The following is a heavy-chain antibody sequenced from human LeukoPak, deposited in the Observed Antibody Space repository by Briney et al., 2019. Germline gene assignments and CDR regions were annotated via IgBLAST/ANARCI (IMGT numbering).Heavy chain of an antibody. CDR2: IINGVST. V-gene: IGHV4-59*08. D-gene: IGHD5-12*01. Sequence: SEPLSLPCTVSGGPHSRYYWICLRQPPGKGLECFGYIINGVSTTYSPSRKSRVTISVRTSKMQFCLRVSSVTAADTAVYYCARRQRGYNGYEDAFDISGEGTTVTVSS. CDR3: ARRQRGYNGYEDAFDI. J-gene: IGHJ3*02. CDR1: GGPHSRYY.